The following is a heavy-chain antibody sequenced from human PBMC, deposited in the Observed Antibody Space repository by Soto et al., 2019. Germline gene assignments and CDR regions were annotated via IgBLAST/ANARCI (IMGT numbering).Heavy chain of an antibody. D-gene: IGHD6-19*01. CDR2: ISYDGTNK. CDR3: AKQFGTGWYYFDH. J-gene: IGHJ4*02. V-gene: IGHV3-30*18. Sequence: QVKLVQSGGGEVQPGRSLRLSCAASGFTFSTYGMHWVRQAPGKGLEWVALISYDGTNKYYGDSVKGRFTISRDNSKNTVYLEMNSLRAEDTAVYYCAKQFGTGWYYFDHWGQGNLVTVSS. CDR1: GFTFSTYG.